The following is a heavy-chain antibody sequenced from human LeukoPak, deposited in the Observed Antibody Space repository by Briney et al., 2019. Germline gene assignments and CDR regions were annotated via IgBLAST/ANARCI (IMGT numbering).Heavy chain of an antibody. CDR1: GFTFSSYA. CDR3: AKSGIDYCSSTSCYYYGMDV. J-gene: IGHJ6*02. V-gene: IGHV3-23*01. D-gene: IGHD2-2*01. CDR2: ISGSGGST. Sequence: GGSLRLSCAASGFTFSSYAMSWVRQAPGKGLEWVSAISGSGGSTYYADSVKGRFTISRDNPKNTLYLQMNSLRAEDTAVYYCAKSGIDYCSSTSCYYYGMDVWGQGTTVTVSS.